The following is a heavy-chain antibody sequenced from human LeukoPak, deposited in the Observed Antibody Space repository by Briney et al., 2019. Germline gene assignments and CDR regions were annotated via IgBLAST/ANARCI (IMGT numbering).Heavy chain of an antibody. J-gene: IGHJ4*02. CDR3: VRDTPGSGWLYY. CDR2: ISGDSSYI. Sequence: GGSLRLSCAASGNYWMHWARQAPGKGLEWVSTISGDSSYIQYADSVKGRFTISRDNTKNSLFLQMSSLRAEDTAVYYCVRDTPGSGWLYYWGQGTLVTVSS. CDR1: GNYW. V-gene: IGHV3-21*01. D-gene: IGHD6-19*01.